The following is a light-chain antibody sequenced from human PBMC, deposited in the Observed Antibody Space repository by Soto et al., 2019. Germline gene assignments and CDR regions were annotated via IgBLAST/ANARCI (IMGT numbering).Light chain of an antibody. V-gene: IGLV2-14*01. CDR2: EVS. CDR1: SSDVGGYNY. CDR3: SSYTSSSTLYV. J-gene: IGLJ1*01. Sequence: SALTQPASVSGSPGQSITISCPGTSSDVGGYNYVSWYQQHLGKAPKLMIYEVSNRPSGVSNRFSGSKSGNTASLTISGLQAEDEADYYCSSYTSSSTLYVFGTGTKLTVL.